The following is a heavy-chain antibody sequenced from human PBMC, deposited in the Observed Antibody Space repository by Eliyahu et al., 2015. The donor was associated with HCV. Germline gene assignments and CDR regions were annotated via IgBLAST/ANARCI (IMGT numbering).Heavy chain of an antibody. CDR2: ISWNSGSI. J-gene: IGHJ4*02. Sequence: EVQLVESGGGLVQPGRSLRLSCXGXGFTFXGFAMHWVRQPPGKGLEWVSGISWNSGSIGYADSMRGRVTISRDNAKNALYLQMNSLSAEDTALYYCAKDMKSGVAGYFDYWGQRILVTVSS. CDR3: AKDMKSGVAGYFDY. V-gene: IGHV3-9*01. CDR1: GFTFXGFA. D-gene: IGHD6-19*01.